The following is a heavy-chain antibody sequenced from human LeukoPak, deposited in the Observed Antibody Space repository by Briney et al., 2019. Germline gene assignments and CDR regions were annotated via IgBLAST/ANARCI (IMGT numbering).Heavy chain of an antibody. V-gene: IGHV3-11*01. CDR2: ISSSGSTI. J-gene: IGHJ3*02. Sequence: PGGSLRLSCAASGFTFSDYYMSWIRQAPGKGLEWVSYISSSGSTIYYADSVKGRFTISRDNAKNSLYLQMHSLRAEDTAVYYCAPDLAYCGGDCYSDAFDIWGQGTMVTVSS. D-gene: IGHD2-21*02. CDR1: GFTFSDYY. CDR3: APDLAYCGGDCYSDAFDI.